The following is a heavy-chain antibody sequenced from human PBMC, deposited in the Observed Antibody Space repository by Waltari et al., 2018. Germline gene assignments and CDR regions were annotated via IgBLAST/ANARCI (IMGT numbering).Heavy chain of an antibody. D-gene: IGHD2-21*01. Sequence: QVQLVQSGAEVKKPGASVKISCKTSEYTFTSSYIHWVRQAPGQGLEWMGIINPSGGSTSYAQKFQGRVTMTRDTSTSTVYMELSSLRSEDTAVYYCALDRGALWMDVWGQGTTVTVSS. CDR1: EYTFTSSY. V-gene: IGHV1-46*01. CDR2: INPSGGST. CDR3: ALDRGALWMDV. J-gene: IGHJ6*02.